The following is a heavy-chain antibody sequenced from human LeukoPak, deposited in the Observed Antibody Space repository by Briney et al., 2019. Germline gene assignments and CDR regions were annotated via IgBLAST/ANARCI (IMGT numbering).Heavy chain of an antibody. Sequence: GGSLRLSRAASGFTFSSYAMSWVRQAPGKGLEWVSAISGSGGSTYYADSVKGRFTISRDNSKNTLYLQMNCLRAEDTAVYYCAKGSPSTVTTLYGYWGQGTLVTVSS. D-gene: IGHD4-17*01. V-gene: IGHV3-23*01. CDR3: AKGSPSTVTTLYGY. CDR1: GFTFSSYA. CDR2: ISGSGGST. J-gene: IGHJ4*02.